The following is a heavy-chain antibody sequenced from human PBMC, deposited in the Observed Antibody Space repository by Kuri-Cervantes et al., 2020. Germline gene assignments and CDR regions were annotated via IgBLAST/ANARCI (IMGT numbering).Heavy chain of an antibody. Sequence: ASVKVSCKAAGYIINSYGISWVRQAPGQGLEWMGIINPSGGSTSYAQKFQGRVTMTRDTSTSTVYMELSNLRSEDTAVYYCAREPPEYSSPGGWFDPWGQGTLVTVSS. V-gene: IGHV1-46*02. CDR1: GYIINSYG. D-gene: IGHD6-6*01. CDR3: AREPPEYSSPGGWFDP. CDR2: INPSGGST. J-gene: IGHJ5*02.